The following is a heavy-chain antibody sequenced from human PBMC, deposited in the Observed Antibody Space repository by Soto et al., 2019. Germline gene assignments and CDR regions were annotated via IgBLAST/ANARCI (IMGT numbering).Heavy chain of an antibody. J-gene: IGHJ5*02. Sequence: QLQLVQSGAEVERPGASVRVSCKAYGYSFCKYGISWIRQAPGQGLEWMGWIRPDTGDTNYAQKIQGRVTMNTDTSTNTADMEPRSLRAGDPAMYYCATAYDSGCDLWSLGSLVSVSS. V-gene: IGHV1-18*04. D-gene: IGHD5-12*01. CDR2: IRPDTGDT. CDR3: ATAYDSGCDL. CDR1: GYSFCKYG.